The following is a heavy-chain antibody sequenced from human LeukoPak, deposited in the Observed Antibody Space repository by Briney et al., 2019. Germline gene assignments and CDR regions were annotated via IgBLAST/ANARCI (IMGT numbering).Heavy chain of an antibody. Sequence: ASVKVSCKASGYTFTTYGLSWVRQAPGQGLEWLGWISTYDDNIKYAQSLQGRLTLTIDTSTSTAYMELRSLTSDDAAVYYCARETYSNILTGTDYWGPGTLVTVSS. CDR3: ARETYSNILTGTDY. CDR1: GYTFTTYG. J-gene: IGHJ4*02. D-gene: IGHD3-9*01. V-gene: IGHV1-18*01. CDR2: ISTYDDNI.